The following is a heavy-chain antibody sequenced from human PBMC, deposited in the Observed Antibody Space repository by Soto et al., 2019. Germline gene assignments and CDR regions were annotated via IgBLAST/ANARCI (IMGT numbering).Heavy chain of an antibody. CDR3: ASSYCGGDCSVLYYYYGMDV. V-gene: IGHV1-69*13. CDR2: IIPIFGTA. CDR1: GGTFSSYA. Sequence: SVKVSCKASGGTFSSYAISWVRQAPGQGLEWMGGIIPIFGTANYAQKFQGRVTITADESTGTAYMELSSLRSDDTAVYYCASSYCGGDCSVLYYYYGMDVWGQGTTVTVSS. D-gene: IGHD2-21*02. J-gene: IGHJ6*02.